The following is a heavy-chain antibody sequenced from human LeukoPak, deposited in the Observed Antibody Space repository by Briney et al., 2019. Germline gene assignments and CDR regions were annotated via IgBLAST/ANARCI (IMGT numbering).Heavy chain of an antibody. CDR3: VKDRSIAAPNNDFFDS. CDR1: GFTFNRFY. D-gene: IGHD6-6*01. J-gene: IGHJ4*02. V-gene: IGHV3-64D*06. CDR2: ISSNGATT. Sequence: GGSLRLSCSASGFTFNRFYLHWVRQAPGEGLEFVSHISSNGATTYYADSVKGRFTISRDNSKNTLYLQMSSLRADDTAVYYCVKDRSIAAPNNDFFDSWGQGALVTVSS.